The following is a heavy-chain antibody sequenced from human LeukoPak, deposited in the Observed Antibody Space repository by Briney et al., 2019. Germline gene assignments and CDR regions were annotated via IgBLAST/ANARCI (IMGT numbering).Heavy chain of an antibody. CDR3: AKVNPDYDFWSGYSEYYYMDV. CDR2: ISGSGGST. J-gene: IGHJ6*03. Sequence: GGSLRLSCAASGFTFSSYAMSWVRQAPGKGLEWVSGISGSGGSTYYADSVKGRFTISRDNSKNTLYLQMNSLRAEDTAVYYCAKVNPDYDFWSGYSEYYYMDVWGKGTTVTVSS. CDR1: GFTFSSYA. D-gene: IGHD3-3*01. V-gene: IGHV3-23*01.